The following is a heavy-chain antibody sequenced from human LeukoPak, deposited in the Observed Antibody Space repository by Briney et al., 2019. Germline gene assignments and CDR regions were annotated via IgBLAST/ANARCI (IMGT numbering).Heavy chain of an antibody. Sequence: GGSLRLSCAASGFTFSTYGMHWVRQAPGKGLEWVAFIHYDESNRYYADSVKGRFTISRDNSKNTLYLQMNSLRTEDTAVYYCAKDPRYYGSGQFDYWGQGTLVTVSS. CDR2: IHYDESNR. CDR3: AKDPRYYGSGQFDY. CDR1: GFTFSTYG. D-gene: IGHD3-10*01. V-gene: IGHV3-30*02. J-gene: IGHJ4*02.